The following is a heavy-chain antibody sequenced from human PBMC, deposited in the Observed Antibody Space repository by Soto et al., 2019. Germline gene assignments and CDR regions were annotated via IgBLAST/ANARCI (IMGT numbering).Heavy chain of an antibody. D-gene: IGHD1-26*01. CDR2: IYYSGTT. J-gene: IGHJ4*02. Sequence: SETLSLTCNVSGGSISSSRYFWGWIRQPPGKGLQWIGVIYYSGTTYYNPSLKSRVTISLDTSKNQFSLRLSSVTAADTAVYFCARNTVGATPNFDYWGQGTLVTVSS. V-gene: IGHV4-39*01. CDR1: GGSISSSRYF. CDR3: ARNTVGATPNFDY.